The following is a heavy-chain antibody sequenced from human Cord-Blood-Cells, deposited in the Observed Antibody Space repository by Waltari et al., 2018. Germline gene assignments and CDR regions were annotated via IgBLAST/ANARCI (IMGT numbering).Heavy chain of an antibody. J-gene: IGHJ4*02. V-gene: IGHV4-39*01. CDR1: GGYISSSSYY. CDR2: IYYSGST. Sequence: QLQLQESGPGLVKPSETLSLTCTVSGGYISSSSYYRGWIRQPPGKGLEWIGSIYYSGSTYYNPSLKSRVTISVDTSKNQFSLKLSSVTAADTAVYYCASTASSSWYYWGQGTLVTVSS. CDR3: ASTASSSWYY. D-gene: IGHD6-13*01.